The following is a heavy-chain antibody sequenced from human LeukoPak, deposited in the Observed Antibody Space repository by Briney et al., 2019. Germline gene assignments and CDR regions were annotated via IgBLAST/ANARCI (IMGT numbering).Heavy chain of an antibody. Sequence: ASVKVSCKASGYTFTGYYMHWVRQAPGQGLEWMGRINPNSGGTNYAQKFQGRVTMIRDTSISTAYMELSRLRSDDTAVYYCARAGRCGGDCYDYWGQGTLVTVSS. J-gene: IGHJ4*02. CDR3: ARAGRCGGDCYDY. V-gene: IGHV1-2*06. CDR2: INPNSGGT. D-gene: IGHD2-21*01. CDR1: GYTFTGYY.